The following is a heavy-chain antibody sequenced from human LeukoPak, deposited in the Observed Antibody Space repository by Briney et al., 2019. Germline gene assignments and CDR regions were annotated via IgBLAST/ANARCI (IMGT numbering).Heavy chain of an antibody. V-gene: IGHV1-24*01. D-gene: IGHD6-13*01. Sequence: ASVKVSCKVSGYTLTELSMHWVRQAPGKGLEWMGGFDPEDGETIYAQKFQGRVTMTEDTSTDTAYMELSSLRSEDTAVYYCARGDRVSSSWYPSYYYYYYMDVWGKGTTVTISS. CDR3: ARGDRVSSSWYPSYYYYYYMDV. CDR2: FDPEDGET. CDR1: GYTLTELS. J-gene: IGHJ6*03.